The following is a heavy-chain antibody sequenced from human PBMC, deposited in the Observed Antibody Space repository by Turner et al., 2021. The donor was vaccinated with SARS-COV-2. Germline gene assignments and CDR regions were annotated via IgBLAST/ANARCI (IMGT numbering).Heavy chain of an antibody. V-gene: IGHV3-9*01. J-gene: IGHJ6*02. CDR2: ISWNSGSI. CDR1: GFTFDAYA. CDR3: AKDRATGYYYYGMDV. Sequence: EVQLVESGGGLVQPGRSLRLSCAASGFTFDAYASHWVRQAPGKGLGGGLGISWNSGSIGYADSVKGRFIISRDNAKNSLYLQMNSLRAEDTALYYCAKDRATGYYYYGMDVWGQGTTVTVSS. D-gene: IGHD5-12*01.